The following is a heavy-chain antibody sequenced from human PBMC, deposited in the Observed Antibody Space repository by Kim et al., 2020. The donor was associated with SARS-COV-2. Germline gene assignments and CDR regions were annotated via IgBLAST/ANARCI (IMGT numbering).Heavy chain of an antibody. D-gene: IGHD3-22*01. J-gene: IGHJ5*02. CDR2: IYSGGSST. Sequence: GGSLRHSCAASGFTFSSYVMSWVRQAPGKGLEWVSVIYSGGSSTYYADSVKGRFTISRDNSKNTLYLQMNSLRAEDTAVYYCAKDRQDYYDSVRGNWFDPWGQGTLVTVSS. V-gene: IGHV3-23*03. CDR3: AKDRQDYYDSVRGNWFDP. CDR1: GFTFSSYV.